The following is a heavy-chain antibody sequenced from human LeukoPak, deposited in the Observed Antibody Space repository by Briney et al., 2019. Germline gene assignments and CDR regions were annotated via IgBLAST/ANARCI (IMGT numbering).Heavy chain of an antibody. D-gene: IGHD3-10*01. Sequence: PGGSLRLSCAASGFTFSSYAMSWVRQAPGKGLEWVSAISGSGGGTYYADSVKGRFTISRDNSKNTLYLQMNSLRAEDTAVYYCAKPNYRFGEYGNFDYWGQGTLVTVSS. CDR3: AKPNYRFGEYGNFDY. V-gene: IGHV3-23*01. CDR1: GFTFSSYA. CDR2: ISGSGGGT. J-gene: IGHJ4*02.